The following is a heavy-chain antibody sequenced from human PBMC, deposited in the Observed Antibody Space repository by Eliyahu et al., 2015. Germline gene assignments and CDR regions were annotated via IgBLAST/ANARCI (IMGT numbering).Heavy chain of an antibody. CDR3: ARDRAGNGDYMVSDVFDI. D-gene: IGHD4-17*01. J-gene: IGHJ3*02. CDR1: GFTFSSYT. CDR2: ISSSNSYI. V-gene: IGHV3-21*01. Sequence: EVQLEESGGGLVKPGGSLRLSYAASGFTFSSYTLNWVRQAPGKGLEWVSSISSSNSYIYYADSVKGRFTISRDNAKNSLSLQMNSLRAEDTAVYYCARDRAGNGDYMVSDVFDIWGQGTMVTVSS.